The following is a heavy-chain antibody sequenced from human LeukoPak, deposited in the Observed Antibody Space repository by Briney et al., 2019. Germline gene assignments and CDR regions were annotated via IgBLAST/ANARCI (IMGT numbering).Heavy chain of an antibody. J-gene: IGHJ4*02. CDR3: ARDPSGWELPTFDY. D-gene: IGHD1-26*01. Sequence: ASVKVSCKASGYTFTGYYIQWVRQAPGQGLEWLGWINPNNGGRNYAQKFHGRVTMTRAIDNTTDHMELNRLSADDTAMYYCARDPSGWELPTFDYWGQGTLVTVSS. CDR1: GYTFTGYY. V-gene: IGHV1-2*02. CDR2: INPNNGGR.